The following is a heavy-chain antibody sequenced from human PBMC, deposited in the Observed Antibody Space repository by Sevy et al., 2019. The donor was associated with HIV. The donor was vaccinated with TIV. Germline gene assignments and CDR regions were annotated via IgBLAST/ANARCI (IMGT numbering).Heavy chain of an antibody. V-gene: IGHV3-21*01. D-gene: IGHD3-9*01. CDR2: ISSSSSYI. CDR1: GFTFSSYS. J-gene: IGHJ6*02. CDR3: ARDELRYFDWLPLYYGMDV. Sequence: GGSLRLSCAASGFTFSSYSMNWVRQAPGKGLEWVSSISSSSSYIYYADSVKGRFTISRDNAKNSLYLQMNSLRAEDTAVYYCARDELRYFDWLPLYYGMDVWGQATTVTVSS.